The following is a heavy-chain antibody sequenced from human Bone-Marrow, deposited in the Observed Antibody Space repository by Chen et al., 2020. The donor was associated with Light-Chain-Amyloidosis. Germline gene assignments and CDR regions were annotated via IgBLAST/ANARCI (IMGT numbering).Heavy chain of an antibody. V-gene: IGHV1-18*01. J-gene: IGHJ4*02. CDR2: ISTYNGNK. CDR3: ARDPGYSSSWSPGSF. Sequence: QVQLVQSGAEVKKPGASVKVSCKASGYTFTSYGISWVRQAPGQGLEWMGWISTYNGNKNYAQNLQGRVTMTTDTSTSTAYMELRSLRYDDTAVYYCARDPGYSSSWSPGSFWGQGTLVTVSS. D-gene: IGHD6-13*01. CDR1: GYTFTSYG.